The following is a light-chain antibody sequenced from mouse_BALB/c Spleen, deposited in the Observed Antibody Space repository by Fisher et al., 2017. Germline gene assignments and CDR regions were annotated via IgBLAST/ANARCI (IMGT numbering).Light chain of an antibody. CDR3: QQWSSNPLT. V-gene: IGKV4-59*01. CDR1: SSVSS. Sequence: IVMTQSTAIMAASLGQKVTMTCTASSSVSSSYLHWYQQKSGTSPKRWIYDTSKLASGVPARFSGSGSGTSYSLTISSMEAEDAATYYCQQWSSNPLTFGAGTKLELK. CDR2: DTS. J-gene: IGKJ5*01.